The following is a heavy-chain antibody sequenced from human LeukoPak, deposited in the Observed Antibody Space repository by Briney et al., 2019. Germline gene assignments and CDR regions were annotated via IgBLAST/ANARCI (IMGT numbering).Heavy chain of an antibody. V-gene: IGHV4-59*12. CDR1: GGSISSYY. CDR2: IYYSGST. D-gene: IGHD3-22*01. J-gene: IGHJ3*02. CDR3: AHYYYDSSGYYSVAFDI. Sequence: PSETLSLTCTVSGGSISSYYWSWIRQPPGKGLEWIGYIYYSGSTNYNPSLKSRVTISVDTSKNQFSLKLSSVTAADTAVYYCAHYYYDSSGYYSVAFDIWGQGTMVTVSS.